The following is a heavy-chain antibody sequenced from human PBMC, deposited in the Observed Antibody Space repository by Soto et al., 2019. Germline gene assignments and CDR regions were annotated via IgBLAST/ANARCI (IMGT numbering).Heavy chain of an antibody. CDR1: GFTFSSYA. D-gene: IGHD3-3*02. J-gene: IGHJ4*02. V-gene: IGHV3-30-3*01. Sequence: LRLSCAASGFTFSSYAMHWVRQAPGKGLEWVAVISYDGSNKYYADSVKGRFTISRDNSKNTLYLQMNSLRAEDTAVYYCARPSHFWSGYWDYWGQGTLVTVSS. CDR3: ARPSHFWSGYWDY. CDR2: ISYDGSNK.